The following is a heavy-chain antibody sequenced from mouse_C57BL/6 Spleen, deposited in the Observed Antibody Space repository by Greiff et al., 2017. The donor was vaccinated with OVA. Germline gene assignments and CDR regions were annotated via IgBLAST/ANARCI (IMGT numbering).Heavy chain of an antibody. D-gene: IGHD2-2*01. CDR3: ARTGVMPYAMDY. CDR1: GFTFSDYG. Sequence: EVNLVESGGGLVKPGGSLKLSCAASGFTFSDYGMHWVRQAPEKGLEWVAYISSGSSTIYYADTVKGRFTISRDNAKNTLFLQMTSLRSEDTAMYYCARTGVMPYAMDYWGQGTSVTVSS. J-gene: IGHJ4*01. CDR2: ISSGSSTI. V-gene: IGHV5-17*01.